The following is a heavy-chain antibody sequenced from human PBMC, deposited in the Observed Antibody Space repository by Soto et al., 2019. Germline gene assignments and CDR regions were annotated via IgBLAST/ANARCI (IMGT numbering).Heavy chain of an antibody. Sequence: GGALRLSCAASGFTFSGYAMVWVRQAPGKGLEWVSLISDSSGNRYHADSVEGRFTISRDNSKNTLYLQMNSLRAEDTAVYYCAKGSGPPYSGSYVDYWGQGTLVTVSS. CDR3: AKGSGPPYSGSYVDY. V-gene: IGHV3-23*01. D-gene: IGHD1-26*01. CDR1: GFTFSGYA. J-gene: IGHJ4*02. CDR2: ISDSSGNR.